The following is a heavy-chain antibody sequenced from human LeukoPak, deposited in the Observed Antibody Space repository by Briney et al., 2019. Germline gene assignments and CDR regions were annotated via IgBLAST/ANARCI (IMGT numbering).Heavy chain of an antibody. CDR1: GYTFTSYE. V-gene: IGHV1-8*01. Sequence: GASVKVSCKASGYTFTSYEINWLRQATGHGLEWMGWMNPDSGDTAYAQKFQGRITMTRSTSITTAYMELSSLTSEDTAVYYCARGLGSYDSSELTWPMISLWGQGTQVTVSS. CDR2: MNPDSGDT. J-gene: IGHJ4*02. D-gene: IGHD3-22*01. CDR3: ARGLGSYDSSELTWPMISL.